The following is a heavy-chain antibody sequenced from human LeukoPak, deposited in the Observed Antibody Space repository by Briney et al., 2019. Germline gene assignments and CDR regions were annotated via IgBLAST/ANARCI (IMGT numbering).Heavy chain of an antibody. CDR2: IYPGDSDT. D-gene: IGHD5-18*01. Sequence: GESLKISCKGSGYSFTSYWIGWVRQMPGKGLEWMGIIYPGDSDTRYSPSFQGQVTISADKSINTAYLQWSSLKASDTAMYYCARHIHGYSSKFGAIDYWGQGTLVTVSS. J-gene: IGHJ4*02. CDR3: ARHIHGYSSKFGAIDY. V-gene: IGHV5-51*01. CDR1: GYSFTSYW.